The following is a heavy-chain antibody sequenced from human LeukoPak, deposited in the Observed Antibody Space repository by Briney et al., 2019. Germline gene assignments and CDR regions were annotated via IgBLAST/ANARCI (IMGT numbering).Heavy chain of an antibody. CDR1: GYTFTSYD. J-gene: IGHJ3*02. D-gene: IGHD3-3*01. V-gene: IGHV1-69*05. Sequence: ASVKVSCKASGYTFTSYDINWVRQAPGQGLEWMGGIIPIFGTANYAQKFQGRVTITTDESTSTAYMELSSLRSEDTAVYYCASLEWLSGADYDAFDIWGQGTMVTVSS. CDR2: IIPIFGTA. CDR3: ASLEWLSGADYDAFDI.